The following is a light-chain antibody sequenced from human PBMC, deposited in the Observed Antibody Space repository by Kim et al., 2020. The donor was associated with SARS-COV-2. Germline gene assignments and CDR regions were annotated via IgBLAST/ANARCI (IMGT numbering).Light chain of an antibody. CDR1: SRDVGGYNY. Sequence: QSALTQPRSVSGSPGQSVTISCTGTSRDVGGYNYVSWYQQHSGRAPKLIISEVTRRPSGVPDRFSGSKSGNTASLTISGLQADDEADYYCGSYTATNSLVFGGGTQLTVL. J-gene: IGLJ2*01. CDR2: EVT. V-gene: IGLV2-11*01. CDR3: GSYTATNSLV.